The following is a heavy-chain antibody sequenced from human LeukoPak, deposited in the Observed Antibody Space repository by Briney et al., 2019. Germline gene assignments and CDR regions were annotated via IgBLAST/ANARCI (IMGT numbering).Heavy chain of an antibody. D-gene: IGHD2-2*01. CDR1: GYTFTSYY. J-gene: IGHJ5*02. V-gene: IGHV1-46*01. CDR3: ARIGYCSSTSCYNWFDP. CDR2: IIPSGGST. Sequence: ASVKVSCKASGYTFTSYYMHWVRQAPGQGLEWMGIIIPSGGSTSYAQKFQGRVTMTRDTSTSTVYMELSSLRSEDTAVYYCARIGYCSSTSCYNWFDPWGQGTLVTVSS.